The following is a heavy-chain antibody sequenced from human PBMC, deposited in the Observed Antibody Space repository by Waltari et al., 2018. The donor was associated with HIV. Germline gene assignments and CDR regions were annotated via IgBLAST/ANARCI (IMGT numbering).Heavy chain of an antibody. CDR1: GFTFSSSD. CDR2: IGTAGDT. J-gene: IGHJ6*02. Sequence: EVQLMESGGGLVQPGGSLRLSCAASGFTFSSSDMHWVCQATGKGLEWVSAIGTAGDTYYPGSVNGRVTISRENAKNSLYLQMNSLRAGDTAVYYCARVRRGYCSSTSCYYYYGMDVWGQGTTVTVSS. V-gene: IGHV3-13*01. CDR3: ARVRRGYCSSTSCYYYYGMDV. D-gene: IGHD2-2*01.